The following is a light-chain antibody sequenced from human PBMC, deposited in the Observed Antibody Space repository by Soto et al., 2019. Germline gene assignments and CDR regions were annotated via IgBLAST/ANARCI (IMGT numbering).Light chain of an antibody. J-gene: IGKJ2*01. CDR1: QSVSSN. CDR3: XXXXXXXXYX. Sequence: EIVMTQSPANLSVSPGERATLSCRASQSVSSNLAWYQQKPGQGPRLLIYGASTRATSIPARFSGSGSGTEFTLTINSLQSXXXXXXXXXXXXXXXXYXFGQXTKLEIK. V-gene: IGKV3-15*01. CDR2: GAS.